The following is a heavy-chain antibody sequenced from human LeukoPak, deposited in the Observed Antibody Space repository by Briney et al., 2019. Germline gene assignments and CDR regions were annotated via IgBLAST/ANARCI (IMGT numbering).Heavy chain of an antibody. CDR2: IYYSGST. D-gene: IGHD3-10*01. V-gene: IGHV4-59*01. CDR3: ARDGYRGSWLAY. Sequence: PSETLSLTCTVSGGSISSYYWSWIRQPPGKGLEWIGYIYYSGSTNYNPSLKSRVTISVDTSKNQFSLKLSSVTAADTAVYYCARDGYRGSWLAYWGQGTLVTVSS. J-gene: IGHJ4*02. CDR1: GGSISSYY.